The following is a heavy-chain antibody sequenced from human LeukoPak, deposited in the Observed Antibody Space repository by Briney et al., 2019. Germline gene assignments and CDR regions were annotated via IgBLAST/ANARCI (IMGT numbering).Heavy chain of an antibody. CDR1: GGSISSSSYY. CDR2: IYYSGST. CDR3: ARQKRRTSWYNSYYYGMDV. D-gene: IGHD6-13*01. Sequence: PSETPSLTCTVSGGSISSSSYYWGWIRQPPGKGLEWIGSIYYSGSTYYNPSLKSRVTISVDTSKNQFSLKLSSVTAADTAVYYCARQKRRTSWYNSYYYGMDVWGQGTTVTVSS. V-gene: IGHV4-39*01. J-gene: IGHJ6*02.